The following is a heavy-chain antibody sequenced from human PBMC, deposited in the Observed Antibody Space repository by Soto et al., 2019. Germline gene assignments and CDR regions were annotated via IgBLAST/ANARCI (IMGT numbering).Heavy chain of an antibody. J-gene: IGHJ4*02. CDR3: AKAVYCSGGSCHGAYFDY. CDR1: GFTFDDYA. D-gene: IGHD2-15*01. V-gene: IGHV3-9*01. Sequence: EVQLVESGGGLVQPGRSLRLSCAASGFTFDDYAMHWVRQAPGKGLEWVSGISWNSGSIGYADSVKGRFTISRDNAKNSLYLQMNSLRAEDTALYYCAKAVYCSGGSCHGAYFDYWGQGTLVTVSS. CDR2: ISWNSGSI.